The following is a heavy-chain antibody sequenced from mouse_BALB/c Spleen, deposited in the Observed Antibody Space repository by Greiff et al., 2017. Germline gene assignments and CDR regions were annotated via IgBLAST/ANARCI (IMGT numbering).Heavy chain of an antibody. D-gene: IGHD2-2*01. J-gene: IGHJ3*01. CDR1: GFTFSSYA. V-gene: IGHV5-6-5*01. Sequence: DVHLVESGGGLVKPGGSLKLSCAASGFTFSSYAMSWVRQTPEKRLEWVASISSGGSTYYPDSVKGRFTISRDNARNILYLQMSSLRSEDTAMYYCARGWGYDDWGQGTLVTVSA. CDR2: ISSGGST. CDR3: ARGWGYDD.